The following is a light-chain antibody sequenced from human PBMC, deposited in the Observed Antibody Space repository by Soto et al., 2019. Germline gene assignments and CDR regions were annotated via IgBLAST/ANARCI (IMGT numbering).Light chain of an antibody. V-gene: IGKV1-5*01. J-gene: IGKJ2*01. CDR1: QTISNW. CDR3: QQYNSYQYT. Sequence: DIQMTQSPSTLSASVGDRVTITCWASQTISNWLAWYQQKPGQAPKLLIYDAYSLESGVPSRFSGSASGTEFTLTISSLQPDDFATYYCQQYNSYQYTFGQGTNLEI. CDR2: DAY.